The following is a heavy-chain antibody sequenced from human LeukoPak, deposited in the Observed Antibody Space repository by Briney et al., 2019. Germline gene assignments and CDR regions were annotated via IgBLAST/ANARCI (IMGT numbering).Heavy chain of an antibody. V-gene: IGHV3-30*04. J-gene: IGHJ5*02. CDR2: ISYDGNNK. D-gene: IGHD6-13*01. CDR3: AREHIATSGNNWFDP. Sequence: PGRSLRLSCAASGFTFSSYAMHWVRQAPAKGLERVAVISYDGNNKYYGDSVKGRFTISRDNSKNTLYLQMNILRAEDTAMYSCAREHIATSGNNWFDPWGQGTLVTVSS. CDR1: GFTFSSYA.